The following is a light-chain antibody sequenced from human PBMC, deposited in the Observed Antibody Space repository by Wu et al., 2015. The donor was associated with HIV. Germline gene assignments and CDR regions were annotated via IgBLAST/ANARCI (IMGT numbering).Light chain of an antibody. CDR3: QQFENSPMYS. V-gene: IGKV3-20*01. Sequence: EIVLTQSPATLSLSPGERVTLSCRASQTVASNYLAWYQQKPGQAPRLLIHGASYRATGVPDRFSGSGSGTDFTLTISRLELEDFAVYYCQQFENSPMYSFGQGTKLEI. CDR1: QTVASNY. J-gene: IGKJ2*03. CDR2: GAS.